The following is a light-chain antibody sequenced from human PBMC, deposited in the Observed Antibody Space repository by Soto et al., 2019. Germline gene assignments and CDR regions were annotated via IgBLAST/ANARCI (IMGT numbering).Light chain of an antibody. CDR2: SVS. CDR1: SSDIGAYDH. CDR3: ISYTVSRSYV. J-gene: IGLJ1*01. V-gene: IGLV2-14*01. Sequence: QSVLTQPASVSGSPGQSITISCSGTSSDIGAYDHVAWSQQFTGKSPKLMSYSVSNRPSGVSNRVSGSKSGNTASLTISGLQAEVEADYYCISYTVSRSYVFGSGTKVTVL.